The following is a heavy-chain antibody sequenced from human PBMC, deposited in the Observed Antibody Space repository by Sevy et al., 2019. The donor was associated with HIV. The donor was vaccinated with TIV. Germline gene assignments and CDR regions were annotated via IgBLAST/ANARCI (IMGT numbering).Heavy chain of an antibody. CDR1: GFTPSTYG. CDR2: IGYDGSNK. J-gene: IGHJ4*02. Sequence: GGSLRLSCAASGFTPSTYGMHWVRQAPGKRLEWVAVIGYDGSNKYYADSVRGRFTISRDNSKNTLFLQMDSLRGEDTAVYYCARDPRMYGDYLLAYFDYWGQGTLVTVSS. D-gene: IGHD2-8*01. V-gene: IGHV3-33*01. CDR3: ARDPRMYGDYLLAYFDY.